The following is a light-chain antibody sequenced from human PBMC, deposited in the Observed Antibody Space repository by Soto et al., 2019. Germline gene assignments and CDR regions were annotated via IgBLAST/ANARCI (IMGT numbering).Light chain of an antibody. CDR2: EVS. CDR3: SSYTSSSTYVV. Sequence: QSALTQPASVSGSPGQSITISCTGTSSDVGGYNYVSWYQQHPGKAPKLMIYEVSNRPSGVSNRFSGSKSGNTACLTISGLQAEDEADYYCSSYTSSSTYVVFGGGTKVTVL. V-gene: IGLV2-14*01. CDR1: SSDVGGYNY. J-gene: IGLJ2*01.